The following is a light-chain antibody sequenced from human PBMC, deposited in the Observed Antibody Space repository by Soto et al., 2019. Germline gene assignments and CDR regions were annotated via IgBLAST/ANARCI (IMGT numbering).Light chain of an antibody. CDR2: DVS. CDR3: SSYTSSSTLYV. CDR1: SSDVGGYNY. J-gene: IGLJ1*01. V-gene: IGLV2-14*01. Sequence: QSALTQPASVSGSPGQAITISCTGTSSDVGGYNYVSWYQQHPGKAPKLIIYDVSNRPSGVSNRFSGSKSGDTASLTISGLQAEDEADYYCSSYTSSSTLYVFGTGSKSPS.